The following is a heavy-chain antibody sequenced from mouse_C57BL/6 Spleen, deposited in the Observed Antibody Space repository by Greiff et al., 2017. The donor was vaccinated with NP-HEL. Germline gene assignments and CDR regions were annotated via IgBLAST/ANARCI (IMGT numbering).Heavy chain of an antibody. Sequence: EVQLQESGGGLVKPGGSLKLSCAASGFTFSSYTMSWVRQTPEQRLEWVATISGGGGNTYYPDSVKGRFTISRDNAKNTLYLQMSSLRSEDTALYYCARRNGSSSWFAYWGQGTLVTVSA. J-gene: IGHJ3*01. CDR3: ARRNGSSSWFAY. D-gene: IGHD1-1*01. V-gene: IGHV5-9*01. CDR1: GFTFSSYT. CDR2: ISGGGGNT.